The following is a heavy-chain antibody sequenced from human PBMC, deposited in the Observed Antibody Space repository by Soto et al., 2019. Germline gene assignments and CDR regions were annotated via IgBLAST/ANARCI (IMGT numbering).Heavy chain of an antibody. V-gene: IGHV1-69*13. D-gene: IGHD3-22*01. CDR1: GGTFSSYA. CDR3: ARNRSPPPGYYYDSSGYYEGGPDAFDI. J-gene: IGHJ3*02. CDR2: IIPIFGTA. Sequence: SVKVSCKASGGTFSSYAISWVRQAPGQGLEWMGGIIPIFGTANYAQKFQGRVTITADESTSTAYMELSSLRSEDTAVYYCARNRSPPPGYYYDSSGYYEGGPDAFDIWGQGTMVTVS.